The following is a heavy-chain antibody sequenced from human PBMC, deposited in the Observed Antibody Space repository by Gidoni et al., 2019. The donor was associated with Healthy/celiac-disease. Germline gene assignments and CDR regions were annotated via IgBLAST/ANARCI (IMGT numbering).Heavy chain of an antibody. V-gene: IGHV3-23*01. CDR2: ISGSGGST. CDR3: ANHCSSTSCPGVY. D-gene: IGHD2-2*01. Sequence: EVQLLESGGGLVQLGGSLRLSCAASGFTSSSYAMSWVPQAPGKGLGWVSAISGSGGSTDYADSVKGRFTISRDNSKNTLYLQMNSLRAEDTAVYYGANHCSSTSCPGVYWGQGTLVTVSS. J-gene: IGHJ4*02. CDR1: GFTSSSYA.